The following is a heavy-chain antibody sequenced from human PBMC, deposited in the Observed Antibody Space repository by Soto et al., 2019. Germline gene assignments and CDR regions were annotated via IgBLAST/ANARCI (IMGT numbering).Heavy chain of an antibody. D-gene: IGHD6-6*01. CDR1: GGSISGYF. CDR2: IYNSGNT. J-gene: IGHJ4*02. Sequence: QVQLQESGPGLVKPSETLSLTCTVSGGSISGYFWSWIRQPPGKGLEWIGNIYNSGNTNYNPSLLCPLTLSVDTSKNQVSLNLISVAATHTAVNYHAAPHRYWGQGILVTVSS. V-gene: IGHV4-59*01. CDR3: AAPHRY.